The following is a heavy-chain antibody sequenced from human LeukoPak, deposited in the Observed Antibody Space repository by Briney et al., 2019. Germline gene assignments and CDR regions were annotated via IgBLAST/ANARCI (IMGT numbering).Heavy chain of an antibody. D-gene: IGHD3-3*01. CDR1: GGSISSYY. CDR3: ARGRSRTIFGVVIDLHDYFDY. V-gene: IGHV4-59*12. J-gene: IGHJ4*02. Sequence: TSETLSLTCTVSGGSISSYYWSWIRQPPGKGLEWIGYIYYSGSTNYNPSLKSRVTISVDTSKNQFSLKLSSVTAADTAVYYCARGRSRTIFGVVIDLHDYFDYWGQGTLVTVSS. CDR2: IYYSGST.